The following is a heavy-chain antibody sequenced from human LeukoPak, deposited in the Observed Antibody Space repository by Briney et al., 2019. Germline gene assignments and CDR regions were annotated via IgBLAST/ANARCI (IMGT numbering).Heavy chain of an antibody. CDR3: ARAVAAAGDY. CDR2: IRSSSSTI. Sequence: PGGSLRLSCAASGFTFSSYSTNWVRQAPGKGLEWVSYIRSSSSTIYYADSVKGGFTISRDDAKNSLYLQMNSLRAEDTAVYYCARAVAAAGDYWGQGTLVTVSS. CDR1: GFTFSSYS. J-gene: IGHJ4*02. D-gene: IGHD6-13*01. V-gene: IGHV3-48*01.